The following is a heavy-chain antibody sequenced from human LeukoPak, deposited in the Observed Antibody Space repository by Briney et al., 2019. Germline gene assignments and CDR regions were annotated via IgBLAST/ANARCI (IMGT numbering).Heavy chain of an antibody. Sequence: ASVKVSCKASGYTFTGYYMHWVRQAPGQGLEWMGWINPNSGGTNYAQKFQGRVTMTRDTSTSTVYMELSSLRSEDTAVYYCARDPASYSSSWYAYGWPAYYFDYWGQGTLVTVSS. CDR3: ARDPASYSSSWYAYGWPAYYFDY. CDR2: INPNSGGT. J-gene: IGHJ4*02. CDR1: GYTFTGYY. D-gene: IGHD6-13*01. V-gene: IGHV1-2*02.